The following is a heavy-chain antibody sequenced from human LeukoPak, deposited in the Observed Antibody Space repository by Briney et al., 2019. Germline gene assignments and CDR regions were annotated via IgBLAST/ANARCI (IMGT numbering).Heavy chain of an antibody. CDR2: IHPEGNEK. V-gene: IGHV3-7*04. Sequence: PGGSLRLSCAVSGFSFTNFWMSRVRQAPGRGLEWVANIHPEGNEKYHVESVKGRFTISRDNTKNLLFLQMNGLRVEDTAVYYCARGDAFSGDHSGQGTLVTVSS. CDR3: ARGDAFSGDH. J-gene: IGHJ4*02. CDR1: GFSFTNFW.